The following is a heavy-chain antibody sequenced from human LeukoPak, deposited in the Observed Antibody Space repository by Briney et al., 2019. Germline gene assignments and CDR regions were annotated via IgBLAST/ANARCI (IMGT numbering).Heavy chain of an antibody. CDR2: IYPGDSDT. J-gene: IGHJ4*02. V-gene: IGHV5-51*01. D-gene: IGHD3-16*01. Sequence: GESLKISCKGSGYNFTSYWIGWVRQMPGKGLEWMGIIYPGDSDTRYSPSFEGQVTISADKSLSTAYLQWSSLKASDTAIYYCARSANQGGVWVWGQGTLVAVSS. CDR1: GYNFTSYW. CDR3: ARSANQGGVWV.